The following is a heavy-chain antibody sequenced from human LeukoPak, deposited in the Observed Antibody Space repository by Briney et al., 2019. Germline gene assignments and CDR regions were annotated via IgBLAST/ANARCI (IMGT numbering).Heavy chain of an antibody. CDR3: AKIQGYFDY. V-gene: IGHV3-23*01. CDR2: VTGSGGTT. J-gene: IGHJ4*02. CDR1: GFTFSSYG. Sequence: GGSLRLSCAASGFTFSSYGMSWVRQAPGKGPQWVSAVTGSGGTTYYADSVKGRFTISRDNSKNTLYLQMNSLRAEDTAVYYCAKIQGYFDYWGQGNLVTVSS.